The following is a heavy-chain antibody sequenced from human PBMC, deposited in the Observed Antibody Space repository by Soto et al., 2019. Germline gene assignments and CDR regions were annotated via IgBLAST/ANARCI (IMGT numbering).Heavy chain of an antibody. D-gene: IGHD3-22*01. CDR2: INHSGST. CDR3: ARVFGGTSSGYYYDGY. V-gene: IGHV4-34*01. J-gene: IGHJ4*02. CDR1: GGSFSGYY. Sequence: SETLSLTCAVYGGSFSGYYWSWIRQPPGKGLEWIGEINHSGSTNYNPSLKSRVTISVDTSKNQFSLKLSSVTAADTAVYYCARVFGGTSSGYYYDGYWGQGTLVTVS.